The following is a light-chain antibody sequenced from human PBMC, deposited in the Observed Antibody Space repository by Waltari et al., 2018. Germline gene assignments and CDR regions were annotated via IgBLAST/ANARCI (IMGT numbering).Light chain of an antibody. CDR1: QDITNC. CDR3: QQYDVLQYT. Sequence: DIQMTQSPSSLSASVGDRVTITCQASQDITNCLNWYQQKPGQAPKLLIYDASNLKTGVPARFSGRGFGTEFTFTISSLQPEDVATYYCQQYDVLQYTFGPGTKVNRK. V-gene: IGKV1-33*01. CDR2: DAS. J-gene: IGKJ3*01.